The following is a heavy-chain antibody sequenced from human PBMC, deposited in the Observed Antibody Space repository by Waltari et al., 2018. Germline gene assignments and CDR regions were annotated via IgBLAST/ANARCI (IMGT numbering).Heavy chain of an antibody. CDR3: ARHELGISQYYYNMYV. CDR2: IIPMFGIP. Sequence: VQLVRSGGAVKTPGSSVTVSCRAAGGSLGGYGVSGVRQAPGHGLEWMGVIIPMFGIPDFSQKFQDRLTITADESTNTVYMELSSLTSEDTAIYYCARHELGISQYYYNMYVWGQGTTVTISS. J-gene: IGHJ6*03. D-gene: IGHD7-27*01. CDR1: GGSLGGYG. V-gene: IGHV1-69*12.